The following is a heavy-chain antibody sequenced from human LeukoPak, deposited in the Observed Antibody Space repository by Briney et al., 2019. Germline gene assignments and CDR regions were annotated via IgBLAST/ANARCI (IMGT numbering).Heavy chain of an antibody. D-gene: IGHD4-23*01. V-gene: IGHV4-4*07. CDR1: GGSISSYY. Sequence: SESLSLTCTVSGGSISSYYWSWIRQPAGKGLEWIGRIYTSGSTNYNPSLKSRVTMSVGTSKNQFSLKLSSVTAADTAVYYCARLNRAVEYGMDVWGQGTTVTVSS. CDR3: ARLNRAVEYGMDV. CDR2: IYTSGST. J-gene: IGHJ6*02.